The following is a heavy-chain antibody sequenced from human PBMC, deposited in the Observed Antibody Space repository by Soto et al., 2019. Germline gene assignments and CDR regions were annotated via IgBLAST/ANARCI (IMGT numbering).Heavy chain of an antibody. CDR2: IYWDEDK. D-gene: IGHD1-20*01. Sequence: QITLKESGPTLVKPTQTLTLTCTFSGFSLNSRGVGVGWIRQPPGKALEWLALIYWDEDKHFSPSLKSRLTLTTDTSKNQVVLTMTNMDPVDTGTYYCEHLGIIGMTSWFDPWGQGTLVTVSS. J-gene: IGHJ5*02. CDR1: GFSLNSRGVG. V-gene: IGHV2-5*02. CDR3: EHLGIIGMTSWFDP.